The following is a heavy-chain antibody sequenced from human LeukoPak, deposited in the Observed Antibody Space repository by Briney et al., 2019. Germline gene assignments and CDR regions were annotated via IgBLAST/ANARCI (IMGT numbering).Heavy chain of an antibody. Sequence: PSETLSLTYTVSGGSISSYYWSWIRQPPGKGLEWIGYIYYSGSTNYNPSLKSRVTISVDMSKNQFSLKLSSVTAADTAVYYCARTTEGGYTYDYFYYYYMDVWGKGTTVTISS. D-gene: IGHD5-18*01. CDR2: IYYSGST. CDR1: GGSISSYY. J-gene: IGHJ6*03. CDR3: ARTTEGGYTYDYFYYYYMDV. V-gene: IGHV4-59*01.